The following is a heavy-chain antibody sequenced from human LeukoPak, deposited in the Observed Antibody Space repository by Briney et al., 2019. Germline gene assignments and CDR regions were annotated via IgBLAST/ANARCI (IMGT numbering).Heavy chain of an antibody. CDR2: IYDSGRT. V-gene: IGHV4-59*01. D-gene: IGHD5-24*01. CDR3: PRVRNYPDAFDL. J-gene: IGHJ3*01. CDR1: GGSISSYY. Sequence: PSETLSLTCTVSGGSISSYYWSWIRQPPGKGLEWVGYIYDSGRTNYNPSLKSRLTISLDTSKNQFSLKLSSVTAADTAIYFCPRVRNYPDAFDLWGQGTMVIVSS.